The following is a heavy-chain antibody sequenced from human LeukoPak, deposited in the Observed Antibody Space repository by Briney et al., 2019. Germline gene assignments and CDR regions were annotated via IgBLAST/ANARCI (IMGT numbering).Heavy chain of an antibody. J-gene: IGHJ4*02. V-gene: IGHV3-11*01. CDR3: ARDPGSKDFWSGYYTPILYFDY. Sequence: PGGSLRLSCAASGFTFSDYYMSWIRQAPGKGLEWVSYISSSGSTIYYADSVKGRFTISRDNAKNSLYLQMNSLRAEDTAVYYCARDPGSKDFWSGYYTPILYFDYWGQGTLVTVSS. CDR2: ISSSGSTI. CDR1: GFTFSDYY. D-gene: IGHD3-3*01.